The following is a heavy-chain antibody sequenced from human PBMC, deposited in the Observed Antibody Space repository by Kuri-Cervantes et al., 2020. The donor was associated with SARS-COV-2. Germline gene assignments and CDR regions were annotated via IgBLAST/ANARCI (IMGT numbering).Heavy chain of an antibody. CDR1: GFTFSSYS. Sequence: GGSLRLSCAASGFTFSSYSMNWVRQAPGKGLEWVSSISSSSSYIYYADSVKGRFTISRDNAKNSLYLQMNSLRAEDTAVYYCARGLLGGSGYFYYYMDVWGKGTTVTVSS. J-gene: IGHJ6*03. V-gene: IGHV3-21*01. D-gene: IGHD3-22*01. CDR2: ISSSSSYI. CDR3: ARGLLGGSGYFYYYMDV.